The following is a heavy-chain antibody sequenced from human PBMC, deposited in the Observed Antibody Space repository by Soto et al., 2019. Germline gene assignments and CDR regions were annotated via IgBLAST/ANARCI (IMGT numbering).Heavy chain of an antibody. CDR2: INDGSEE. CDR1: GFSFSAHG. D-gene: IGHD1-1*01. V-gene: IGHV3-33*01. J-gene: IGHJ4*02. CDR3: ARDDLFVDNGRDH. Sequence: QVQLVESGGGVVRPGTSLRLSCAATGFSFSAHGMHWVRQAPGKGLEWLAVINDGSEEGYADSVRGRFTISRDNARNILYLQMDNLRAEDSALYYGARDDLFVDNGRDHWGQGTLVTVSS.